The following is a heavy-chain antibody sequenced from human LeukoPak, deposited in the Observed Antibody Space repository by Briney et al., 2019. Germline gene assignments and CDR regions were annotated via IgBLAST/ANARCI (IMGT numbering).Heavy chain of an antibody. CDR2: IYYSGST. J-gene: IGHJ6*03. Sequence: SETLSLTCTVSGGSISSGSYYWSWIRHPPGKGLEWIGYIYYSGSTNYNPSLKSRVTISVDTSKNQFSLKLSSVTAADTAVYYCARGRSSMVRGYYYYYMNVWGKGTTVTISS. V-gene: IGHV4-61*01. CDR1: GGSISSGSYY. D-gene: IGHD3-10*01. CDR3: ARGRSSMVRGYYYYYMNV.